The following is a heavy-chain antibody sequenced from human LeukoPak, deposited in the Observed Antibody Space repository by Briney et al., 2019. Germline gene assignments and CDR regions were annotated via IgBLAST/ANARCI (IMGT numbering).Heavy chain of an antibody. Sequence: PSETLSLTCSVSGGSISSYYWSWIRQPPGKGLGWIGYIYSSGSSNYDPSLMSRVTISLDTSKNQFSLRLSSVTAADTAVYYCARLYPGYYYYMDVWGKGTTVTVSS. CDR3: ARLYPGYYYYMDV. CDR1: GGSISSYY. V-gene: IGHV4-4*09. D-gene: IGHD2/OR15-2a*01. J-gene: IGHJ6*03. CDR2: IYSSGSS.